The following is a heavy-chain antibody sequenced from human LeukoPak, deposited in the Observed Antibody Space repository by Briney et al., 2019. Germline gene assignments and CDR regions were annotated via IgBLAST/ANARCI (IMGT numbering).Heavy chain of an antibody. D-gene: IGHD6-13*01. CDR3: ARERIAAAGTDY. CDR1: GGSISSGDYY. CDR2: IYYSGST. V-gene: IGHV4-30-4*01. Sequence: SETLSLTCTVSGGSISSGDYYWSWIRQPPGKGLEWIGYIYYSGSTYYNPSLKSRVTISVDTSKNQFSLKLSSVTAADTAVYYCARERIAAAGTDYWGQGTLVTVSS. J-gene: IGHJ4*02.